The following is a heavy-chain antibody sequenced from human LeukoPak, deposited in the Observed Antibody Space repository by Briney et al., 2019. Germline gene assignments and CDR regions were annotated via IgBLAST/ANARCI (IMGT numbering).Heavy chain of an antibody. CDR1: GFTFSSYW. CDR2: IKQDGSEK. J-gene: IGHJ4*02. CDR3: AGLRGYSYGLIDY. Sequence: GGSLRLSCAASGFTFSSYWMSWVRQAPGKGLEWVANIKQDGSEKYYVDSVKGRFTISRDNAKNSLYLQMNSLRAEDTAVYYCAGLRGYSYGLIDYWGQGTPVTVSS. V-gene: IGHV3-7*01. D-gene: IGHD5-18*01.